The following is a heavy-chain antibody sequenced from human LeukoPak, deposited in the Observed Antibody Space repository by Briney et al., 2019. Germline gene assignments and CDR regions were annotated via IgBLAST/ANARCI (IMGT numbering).Heavy chain of an antibody. V-gene: IGHV4-30-2*01. D-gene: IGHD4-11*01. Sequence: SETLSLTCAVSGGSISSGGYSWSWIRQPPGKGLVWIGYIYHSGSTYYNPSLKSRVTISVDRSKNQFSLKLSSVTAADTAVYYCARGGTTVTTWFDPWGQGTLVTVSS. CDR2: IYHSGST. CDR3: ARGGTTVTTWFDP. J-gene: IGHJ5*02. CDR1: GGSISSGGYS.